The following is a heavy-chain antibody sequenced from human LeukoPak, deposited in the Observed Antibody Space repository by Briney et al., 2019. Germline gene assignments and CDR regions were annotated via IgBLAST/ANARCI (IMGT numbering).Heavy chain of an antibody. Sequence: ETLSLTCTVYGGSFSGYYWSWIRQPPGKGLEWVSSISSSSSYIYYADSVKGRFTISRDNAKNSLYLQMNSLRAEDTAVYYCARDKLEAAVTGTSFDYWGQGTLVTVSS. CDR3: ARDKLEAAVTGTSFDY. V-gene: IGHV3-21*01. D-gene: IGHD1-1*01. CDR1: GGSFSGYY. J-gene: IGHJ4*02. CDR2: ISSSSSYI.